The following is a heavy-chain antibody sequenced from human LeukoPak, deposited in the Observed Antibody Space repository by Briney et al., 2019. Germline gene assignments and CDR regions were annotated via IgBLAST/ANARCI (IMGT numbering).Heavy chain of an antibody. V-gene: IGHV3-30-3*01. CDR1: GFTFSSYA. J-gene: IGHJ4*02. CDR2: ISYDGSNK. D-gene: IGHD3-22*01. Sequence: GRSLRLSCAASGFTFSSYAMHWVRQAPGKGLEWVAVISYDGSNKYYADSVKGRFTISRDNSKNTLYLQMNSLRAEDTAVYYCARDWDDSSGYCDYWGQGTLVTASS. CDR3: ARDWDDSSGYCDY.